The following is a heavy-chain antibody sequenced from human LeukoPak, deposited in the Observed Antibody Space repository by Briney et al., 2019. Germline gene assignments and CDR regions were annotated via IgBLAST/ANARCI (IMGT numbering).Heavy chain of an antibody. D-gene: IGHD3-10*01. V-gene: IGHV4-59*01. CDR3: AINYGSGPADFDY. CDR1: GGSISSYY. J-gene: IGHJ4*02. Sequence: PSETLSLTCTVSGGSISSYYWSWIRQPPGKGLEWIGYIYYSGSTNYDPSLKSRVTISVDASKNQFFLKLSSVTAADTAVYYCAINYGSGPADFDYWGQGTLVTVSS. CDR2: IYYSGST.